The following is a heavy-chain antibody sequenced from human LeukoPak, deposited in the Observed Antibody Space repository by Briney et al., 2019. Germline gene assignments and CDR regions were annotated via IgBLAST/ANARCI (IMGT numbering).Heavy chain of an antibody. CDR1: GDSISSGTYY. V-gene: IGHV4-61*02. J-gene: IGHJ4*02. Sequence: SETLSLTCTISGDSISSGTYYWSWIRQPAGKGLEWVGRIFTSGSTNYNPSLKSRVTISVDTSKNQFSLKLSSVTAADTAVYYCARQFRYGGKGGGNRNFDYWGQGTLVTVSS. D-gene: IGHD4-23*01. CDR2: IFTSGST. CDR3: ARQFRYGGKGGGNRNFDY.